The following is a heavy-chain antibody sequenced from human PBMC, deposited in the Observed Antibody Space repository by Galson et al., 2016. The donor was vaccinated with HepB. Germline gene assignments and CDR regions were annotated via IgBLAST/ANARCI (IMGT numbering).Heavy chain of an antibody. CDR1: GFTFGEYT. CDR2: VRCNGGRI. Sequence: SLRLSCAASGFTFGEYTMNWVRQAPGKGLEWISGVRCNGGRIGYTDSVRGRFTISRDKSKNTLYLQMNSLRAEDTALYYCAKSLVRGSFYYYYCSMDVWGQGTTVTVSS. CDR3: AKSLVRGSFYYYYCSMDV. J-gene: IGHJ6*02. D-gene: IGHD3-10*01. V-gene: IGHV3-9*01.